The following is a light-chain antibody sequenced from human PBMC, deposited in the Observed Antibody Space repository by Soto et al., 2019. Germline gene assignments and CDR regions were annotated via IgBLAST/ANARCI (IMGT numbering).Light chain of an antibody. CDR3: SSYAGSNNLGV. CDR2: EVS. Sequence: SLLTQPPSASGSPGQSVTISCPGTSSDVGGYNYVSWYQQHPGKAPKLMIYEVSKRPSGVPDRFSGSKSGNTASLTVSGLQAEDEADYYCSSYAGSNNLGVFGTGTKVTVL. V-gene: IGLV2-8*01. CDR1: SSDVGGYNY. J-gene: IGLJ1*01.